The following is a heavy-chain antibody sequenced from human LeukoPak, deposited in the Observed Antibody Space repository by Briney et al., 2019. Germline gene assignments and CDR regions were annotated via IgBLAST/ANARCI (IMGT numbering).Heavy chain of an antibody. V-gene: IGHV4-34*01. J-gene: IGHJ4*02. CDR2: INHSGST. Sequence: SETLSLTCAVYGGSFSGYYWSWLRHPPGKWLEWSGEINHSGSTNYNPSLKSRVTISVDTSKNQFSLKLSSVTAADTAVYYCARHGYFDWSFHFDYWGQGTLVTVSA. CDR3: ARHGYFDWSFHFDY. CDR1: GGSFSGYY. D-gene: IGHD3-9*01.